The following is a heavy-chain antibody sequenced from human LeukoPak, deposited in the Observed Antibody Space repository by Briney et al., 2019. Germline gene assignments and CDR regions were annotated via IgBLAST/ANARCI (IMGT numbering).Heavy chain of an antibody. CDR1: GGSISSYY. D-gene: IGHD4-17*01. V-gene: IGHV4-59*08. J-gene: IGHJ4*02. Sequence: SETLSLTCTVSGGSISSYYWSWIRQPPGKGLEWIGYIYYSGSTNYNPSLKSRVTISVDTSKNQFSLKLSSVTAADTAVYYCARSRGIGYYGDYDFDYWGQGTLVTVSS. CDR3: ARSRGIGYYGDYDFDY. CDR2: IYYSGST.